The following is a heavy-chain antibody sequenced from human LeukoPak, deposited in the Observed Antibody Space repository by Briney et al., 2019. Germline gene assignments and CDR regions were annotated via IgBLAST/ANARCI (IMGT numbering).Heavy chain of an antibody. V-gene: IGHV1-2*06. Sequence: ASVKVSCKASGYTFTGYYIHWVRQAPGQGLAWMGRINPNSGGTNYAQKFQGRVTMTRDTSISTAYMELSRLRSDDTAVYYCARDGEYCSSTSCYGHYYYYMDVWGKGITVTVSS. CDR2: INPNSGGT. J-gene: IGHJ6*03. CDR3: ARDGEYCSSTSCYGHYYYYMDV. D-gene: IGHD2-2*01. CDR1: GYTFTGYY.